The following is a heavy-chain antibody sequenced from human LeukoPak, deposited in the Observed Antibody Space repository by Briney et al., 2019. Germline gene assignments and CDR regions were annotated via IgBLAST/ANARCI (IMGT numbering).Heavy chain of an antibody. CDR3: ARGPGIAVAGSSTPFDY. CDR2: INHSGST. Sequence: SETLSLTCAVYGGSFSGYYWSWIRQPPGKGLEWIGEINHSGSTNYNPSLKSRVTISVDTSKNQFSLKLSSVTAADTAVYYCARGPGIAVAGSSTPFDYWGQGTLVTVSS. CDR1: GGSFSGYY. J-gene: IGHJ4*02. D-gene: IGHD6-19*01. V-gene: IGHV4-34*01.